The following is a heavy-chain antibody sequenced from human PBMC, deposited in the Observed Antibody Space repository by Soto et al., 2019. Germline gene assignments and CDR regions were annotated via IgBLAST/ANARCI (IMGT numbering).Heavy chain of an antibody. V-gene: IGHV3-21*01. CDR3: ASSYNYAYYYYMDV. CDR1: GFTFSSYS. CDR2: ISSSSSYI. D-gene: IGHD1-1*01. Sequence: GGSLRLSCAASGFTFSSYSMNWVRQAPGKGLEWVSSISSSSSYIYYADSVKGRFTISRDNAKNSLYLQMNSLRAEDTAVYYCASSYNYAYYYYMDVWGKGTTVTVSS. J-gene: IGHJ6*03.